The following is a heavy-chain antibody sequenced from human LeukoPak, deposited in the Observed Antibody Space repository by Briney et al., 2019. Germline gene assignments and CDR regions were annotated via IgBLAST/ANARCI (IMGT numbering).Heavy chain of an antibody. CDR2: INTNTGNP. D-gene: IGHD1-26*01. Sequence: ASVKVSCKASGYTFTSYTMNWVRQAPGQGLECMGWINTNTGNPTYAQGFTGRFVFSLDTSVSTAYLQISSLKAEDTAVYYCARDFGGSYPILYYYYYYMDVWGKGTTVTVSS. CDR1: GYTFTSYT. V-gene: IGHV7-4-1*02. CDR3: ARDFGGSYPILYYYYYYMDV. J-gene: IGHJ6*03.